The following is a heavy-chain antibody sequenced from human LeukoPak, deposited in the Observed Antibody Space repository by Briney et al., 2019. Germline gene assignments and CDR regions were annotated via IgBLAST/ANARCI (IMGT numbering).Heavy chain of an antibody. CDR3: ARGTLYSGWSYYFDS. D-gene: IGHD6-19*01. CDR2: IYYSGTT. CDR1: GGSISSSSYY. Sequence: PSETLSLTCTVSGGSISSSSYYWGWVRQPPGKGLEWIGSIYYSGTTKYNPSLKSRVTISVDNSNNKFSLRLSSVTAADTALYYCARGTLYSGWSYYFDSWGQGTLVTVSS. J-gene: IGHJ4*02. V-gene: IGHV4-39*07.